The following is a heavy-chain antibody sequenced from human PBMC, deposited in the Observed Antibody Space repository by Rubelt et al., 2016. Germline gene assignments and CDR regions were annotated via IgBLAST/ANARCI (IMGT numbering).Heavy chain of an antibody. D-gene: IGHD1-26*01. CDR2: IYPGDSDT. CDR3: ARHPDSGSYGVDY. Sequence: IEWMGIIYPGDSDTRYSPSFQGQVTIPADKSISTAYLQWSSLKASDTAMYYCARHPDSGSYGVDYWGQGTLVTVSS. V-gene: IGHV5-51*01. J-gene: IGHJ4*02.